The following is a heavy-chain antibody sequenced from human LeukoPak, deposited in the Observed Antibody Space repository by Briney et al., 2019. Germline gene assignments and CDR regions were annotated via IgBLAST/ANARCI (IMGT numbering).Heavy chain of an antibody. V-gene: IGHV3-21*06. Sequence: GGSLRLSCVASGFIFSDYSMDWVRQAPGKGLEWVSSISSSSAYIFYSDSVKGRFTISRDNAQSSLYLQMNSLRAGDTAVYYCANYYDILTGPTRINWFDPWGQGTLVTVSS. CDR1: GFIFSDYS. J-gene: IGHJ5*02. D-gene: IGHD3-9*01. CDR2: ISSSSAYI. CDR3: ANYYDILTGPTRINWFDP.